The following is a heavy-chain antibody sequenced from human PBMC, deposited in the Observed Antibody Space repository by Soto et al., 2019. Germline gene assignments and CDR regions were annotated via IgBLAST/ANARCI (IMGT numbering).Heavy chain of an antibody. D-gene: IGHD2-21*02. V-gene: IGHV3-33*01. CDR1: GFTFSSYG. CDR2: IWYDGSNK. CDR3: ARYGGHSLDH. Sequence: QVQLVESGGGVVQPGRCLRLSCAASGFTFSSYGMHWVRQAPGKGLEWMAVIWYDGSNKYYGDSVKGRFTISRDNSKNTLYLQMNSLRAEDTAVYYCARYGGHSLDHWGQGALVTVSS. J-gene: IGHJ4*02.